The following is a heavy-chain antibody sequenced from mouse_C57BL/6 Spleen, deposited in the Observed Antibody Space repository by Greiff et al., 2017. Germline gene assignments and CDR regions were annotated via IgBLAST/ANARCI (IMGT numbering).Heavy chain of an antibody. CDR3: ARDDDYDSFDY. Sequence: DVQLVESGGGLVKPGGSLKLSCAASGFTFSSYAMSWVRQTPEKRLEWVATISDGGSYTYYPDNVKGRFTISRDNAKNNLYLQMSHLKSEDTAMYYCARDDDYDSFDYWGQGTTLTVSS. V-gene: IGHV5-4*01. CDR2: ISDGGSYT. CDR1: GFTFSSYA. D-gene: IGHD2-4*01. J-gene: IGHJ2*01.